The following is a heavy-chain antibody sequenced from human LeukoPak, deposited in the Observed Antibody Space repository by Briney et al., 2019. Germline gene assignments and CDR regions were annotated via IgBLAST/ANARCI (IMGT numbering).Heavy chain of an antibody. CDR3: ARGFLAVAGPDY. D-gene: IGHD6-19*01. CDR2: MNPNSGNT. Sequence: ASVKVSCKASGYTVTSYDINWVRQATGQGLEWMGWMNPNSGNTGYAQKFQGRVTMTRNTSISTAYMELSSLRSEDTAVYYCARGFLAVAGPDYWGQGTLVTVSS. V-gene: IGHV1-8*01. J-gene: IGHJ4*02. CDR1: GYTVTSYD.